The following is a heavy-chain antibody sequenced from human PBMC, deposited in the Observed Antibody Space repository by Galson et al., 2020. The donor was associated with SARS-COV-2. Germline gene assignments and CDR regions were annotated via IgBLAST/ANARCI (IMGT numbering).Heavy chain of an antibody. V-gene: IGHV1-2*02. Sequence: ASVKVSCKASGYTFSGYYMHWVRQAPGEGLEWMGWINPNSGTTKSAQMFQGRITMTRDASISTAYMELSRVRFDDTAVYFCAREREEGISMVRGAAVTRNHYSRDVWGQGTTVTVSS. CDR2: INPNSGTT. J-gene: IGHJ6*02. CDR1: GYTFSGYY. D-gene: IGHD3-10*01. CDR3: AREREEGISMVRGAAVTRNHYSRDV.